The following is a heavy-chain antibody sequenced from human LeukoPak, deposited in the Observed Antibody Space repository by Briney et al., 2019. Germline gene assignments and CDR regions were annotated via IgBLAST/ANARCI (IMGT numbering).Heavy chain of an antibody. CDR3: AKVAPWDSFDANGYYSRFYFDC. Sequence: GGSLRLSCVVSGFTFSYYGMSWVRQTPGKGLEWVSVISGNGNSTHYADSVKGRFTLSRDNSKNTLYLEMNSLRAADGPVYDCAKVAPWDSFDANGYYSRFYFDCWGQGTLVTVSS. V-gene: IGHV3-23*01. CDR2: ISGNGNST. J-gene: IGHJ4*02. D-gene: IGHD3-22*01. CDR1: GFTFSYYG.